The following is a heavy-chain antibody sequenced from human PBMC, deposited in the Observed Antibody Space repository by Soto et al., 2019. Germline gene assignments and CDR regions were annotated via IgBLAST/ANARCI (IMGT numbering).Heavy chain of an antibody. CDR1: GYSFTSYW. V-gene: IGHV5-51*01. D-gene: IGHD6-19*01. CDR3: ARTPVAGRRNYYYMDV. J-gene: IGHJ6*03. CDR2: IYPGDSDT. Sequence: GESLKISCKGSGYSFTSYWIGWVRQMPGKGLEWMGIIYPGDSDTRYSPSFQGQVTISADKSISTAYLQWSSLKASDTAMYYCARTPVAGRRNYYYMDVWGKGTTVTVSS.